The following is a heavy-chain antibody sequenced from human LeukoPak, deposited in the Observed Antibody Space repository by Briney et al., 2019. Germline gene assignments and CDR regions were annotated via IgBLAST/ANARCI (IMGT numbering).Heavy chain of an antibody. Sequence: ASVKVSCKASGGTFSSYAISWVRQAPGQGLEWMGGIIPIFGTANYAQKFQGRVTITTDESTSTAYMELSSLRSEDTAVYYCARYHCYAGNSLEVYFDYWGQGTLVTVSS. J-gene: IGHJ4*02. D-gene: IGHD2-2*01. CDR3: ARYHCYAGNSLEVYFDY. CDR1: GGTFSSYA. CDR2: IIPIFGTA. V-gene: IGHV1-69*05.